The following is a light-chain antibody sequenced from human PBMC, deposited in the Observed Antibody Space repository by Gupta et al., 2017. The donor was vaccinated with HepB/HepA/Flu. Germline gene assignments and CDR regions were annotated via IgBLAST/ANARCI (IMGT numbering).Light chain of an antibody. Sequence: QSALTQPRSVSGSPGQSVTIPCPGSSRDVGGYIYASWYQQHPGKAPKLMIYDVSTRPSGVPDHFSGSKSGNTASLTISGLQAEDEADYYCCSYAGSYTWVFGGGTKLTVL. CDR2: DVS. CDR3: CSYAGSYTWV. CDR1: SRDVGGYIY. V-gene: IGLV2-11*01. J-gene: IGLJ3*02.